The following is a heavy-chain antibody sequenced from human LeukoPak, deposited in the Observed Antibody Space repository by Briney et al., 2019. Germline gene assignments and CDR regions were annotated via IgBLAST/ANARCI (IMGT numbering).Heavy chain of an antibody. CDR2: INPNSGGT. Sequence: ASVKVSCKASGYTFTGYYMDWVRQAPGQGLEWMGWINPNSGGTNYAQKFQGRVTMIRDTSISTAYMELSRLRSDDTAVYYCAREEGYCSGGNCYSVHVWGQGTLVTVSS. V-gene: IGHV1-2*02. CDR3: AREEGYCSGGNCYSVHV. J-gene: IGHJ4*02. CDR1: GYTFTGYY. D-gene: IGHD2-15*01.